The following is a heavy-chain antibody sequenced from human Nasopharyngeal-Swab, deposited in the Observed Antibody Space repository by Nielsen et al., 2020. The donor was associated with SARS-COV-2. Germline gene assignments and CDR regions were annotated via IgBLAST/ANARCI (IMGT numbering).Heavy chain of an antibody. D-gene: IGHD2-2*01. J-gene: IGHJ6*02. CDR1: GGTFSSYA. CDR3: ARIVTDIVVVPAAHYYYYGMDV. CDR2: IIPIFGTA. V-gene: IGHV1-69*01. Sequence: KVSCKASGGTFSSYAISWVRQAPGQGLEWMGGIIPIFGTANYAQKFQGRVTITADESTSTAYMELSSLRSEDTAVYYCARIVTDIVVVPAAHYYYYGMDVWGQGTTVTVSS.